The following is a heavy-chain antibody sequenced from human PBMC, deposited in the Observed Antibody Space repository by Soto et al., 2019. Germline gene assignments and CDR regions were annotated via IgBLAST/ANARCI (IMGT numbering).Heavy chain of an antibody. V-gene: IGHV4-39*01. CDR3: ARRPCSSSSCWFDP. Sequence: SETLSLTCFVSGDSINNTYWWSWVRQAPGKGLEWIGTIYYTGSTYYNPSLKSRVTISVDTSKSQFSLKLTSVTATDTAVYYCARRPCSSSSCWFDPWGQGTLVTVSS. J-gene: IGHJ5*02. CDR1: GDSINNTYW. D-gene: IGHD6-6*01. CDR2: IYYTGST.